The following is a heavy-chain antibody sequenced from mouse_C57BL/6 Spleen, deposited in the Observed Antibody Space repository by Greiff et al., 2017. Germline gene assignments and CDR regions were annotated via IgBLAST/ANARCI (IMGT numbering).Heavy chain of an antibody. CDR2: ISSGSSTI. CDR1: GFTFSDYG. D-gene: IGHD1-1*01. V-gene: IGHV5-17*01. J-gene: IGHJ2*01. Sequence: EVKLVESGGGLVKPGGSLTLSCAASGFTFSDYGMHWVRQAPEKGLEWVAYISSGSSTIYYADTVKGRFTISRDNAKNTLFLQMTSLRSEDTAMYYCARDYYYGSSPFDYWGQGTTLTVSS. CDR3: ARDYYYGSSPFDY.